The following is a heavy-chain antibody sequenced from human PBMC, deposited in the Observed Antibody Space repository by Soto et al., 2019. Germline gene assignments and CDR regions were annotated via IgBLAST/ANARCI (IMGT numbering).Heavy chain of an antibody. J-gene: IGHJ6*02. CDR2: IYSGGST. V-gene: IGHV3-53*04. Sequence: GGSLRLSCAASGFTVSSNYMSWVRQAPGKGLEWVSVIYSGGSTYYADSVKGRFTISRHNSKNTLYLQMNSLRAEDTAVYYCARDQGGDYEIFYYGMDVWGQGTTVTVSS. CDR3: ARDQGGDYEIFYYGMDV. D-gene: IGHD4-17*01. CDR1: GFTVSSNY.